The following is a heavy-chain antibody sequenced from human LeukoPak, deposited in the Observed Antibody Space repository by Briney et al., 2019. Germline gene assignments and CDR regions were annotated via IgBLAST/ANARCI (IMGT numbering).Heavy chain of an antibody. CDR2: IIPIFDTA. CDR1: GGTFSGYA. CDR3: ARGTLGDILTGSYDY. Sequence: SVKVSCKASGGTFSGYAISWVRQAPGQGLEWMGGIIPIFDTANYAQKFQGRVTISTDGSTNTVYMELSSLRSEDTAVYYCARGTLGDILTGSYDYWGQGTLVTVSS. D-gene: IGHD3-9*01. V-gene: IGHV1-69*05. J-gene: IGHJ4*02.